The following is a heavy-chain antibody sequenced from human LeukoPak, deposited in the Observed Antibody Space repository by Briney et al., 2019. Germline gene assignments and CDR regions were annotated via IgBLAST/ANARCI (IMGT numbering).Heavy chain of an antibody. CDR2: RWYDGSNK. J-gene: IGHJ4*02. CDR3: ARDRSSGLDY. CDR1: GFTFSSYG. Sequence: GGSLRLSCAASGFTFSSYGMHWVRQAPGKGLEGVAVRWYDGSNKYYADSVKGRFTISRDNSKNTLYLQMNSLRAEDTAVYYCARDRSSGLDYWGQGTLVTVSS. D-gene: IGHD6-19*01. V-gene: IGHV3-33*01.